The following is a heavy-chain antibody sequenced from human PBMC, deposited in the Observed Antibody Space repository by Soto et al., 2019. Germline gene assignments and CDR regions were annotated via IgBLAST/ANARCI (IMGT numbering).Heavy chain of an antibody. Sequence: QVQLVQSGAEVKKPGSSVKVSCKASGGTFSTYAITWVRQAPGQGLEWQGGIIPIFGTTDYARKFQGRVTITAAESTSTVFIELSSLTSEDTAVYYCARGVGAYYFDYWGQGTLVTVSS. D-gene: IGHD1-26*01. CDR1: GGTFSTYA. J-gene: IGHJ4*02. V-gene: IGHV1-69*01. CDR2: IIPIFGTT. CDR3: ARGVGAYYFDY.